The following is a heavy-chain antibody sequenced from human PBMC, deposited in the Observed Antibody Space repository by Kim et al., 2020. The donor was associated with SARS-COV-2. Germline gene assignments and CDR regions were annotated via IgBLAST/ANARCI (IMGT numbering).Heavy chain of an antibody. J-gene: IGHJ4*01. CDR1: GFTFDDYA. D-gene: IGHD6-13*01. Sequence: GGSLRLSCAASGFTFDDYAMHWVRQAPGKGLEWVSGISWNSGSIGYADSVKGRFTISRDNAKNSLYLQMNSLRAEDTALYYCAKDGAAAGRWDYFDYWGQEPWSPSPQ. V-gene: IGHV3-9*01. CDR2: ISWNSGSI. CDR3: AKDGAAAGRWDYFDY.